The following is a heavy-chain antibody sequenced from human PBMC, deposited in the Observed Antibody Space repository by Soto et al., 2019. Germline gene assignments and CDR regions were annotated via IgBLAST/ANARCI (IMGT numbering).Heavy chain of an antibody. Sequence: SETLSLTCTVSGGSLSSYYWSWIRQPPGKGLEWIGYIYYSGSTNYNPSLKSRVTISVDTSKNQFSLKLSSVTAADTAVYYCARALFGRSTWFDPWGQGTLVTVSS. CDR2: IYYSGST. D-gene: IGHD3-16*01. V-gene: IGHV4-59*01. CDR1: GGSLSSYY. J-gene: IGHJ5*02. CDR3: ARALFGRSTWFDP.